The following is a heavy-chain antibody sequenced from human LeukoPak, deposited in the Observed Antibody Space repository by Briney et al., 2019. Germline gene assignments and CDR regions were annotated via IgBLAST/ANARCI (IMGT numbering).Heavy chain of an antibody. Sequence: PSQTLSLTRAVSGGSISSGGYSWSWIRQPPGKGLEWIGYIYHSGSTYYNPSLKSRVTISVDRSKNQFSLKLSSVTAADTAVYYCARATTLIDYCGQGTLVTVSS. CDR1: GGSISSGGYS. D-gene: IGHD4-11*01. V-gene: IGHV4-30-2*01. J-gene: IGHJ4*02. CDR3: ARATTLIDY. CDR2: IYHSGST.